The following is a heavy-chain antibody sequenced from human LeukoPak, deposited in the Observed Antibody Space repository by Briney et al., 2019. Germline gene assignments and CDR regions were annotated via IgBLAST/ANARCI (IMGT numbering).Heavy chain of an antibody. CDR1: GVSISSSSYY. Sequence: SETLSLTCTVSGVSISSSSYYWGWIRQPPGKGLEWIGSIYYSGSTYYNPSLKSRVTISVDTSKTQFSLKLSSVTAADTAVYYCAGWTGPFDYWGQGTLVTVSS. D-gene: IGHD2-15*01. CDR2: IYYSGST. CDR3: AGWTGPFDY. V-gene: IGHV4-39*01. J-gene: IGHJ4*02.